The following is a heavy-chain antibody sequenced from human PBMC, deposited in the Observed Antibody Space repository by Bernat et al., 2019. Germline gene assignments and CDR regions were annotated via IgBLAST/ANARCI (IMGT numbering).Heavy chain of an antibody. CDR1: GGTFSSYA. D-gene: IGHD2-2*01. Sequence: QVQLVQSGAEVKKPGSSVKVSCKASGGTFSSYAISWVRQAPGQGLEWMGGIIPIFGTANYAQKFQGRVTMTADESTSTAYMELGSLRSEDTAVYYCARAGGYCSSTSCYAFDIWGQGTMVTVSS. CDR2: IIPIFGTA. J-gene: IGHJ3*02. CDR3: ARAGGYCSSTSCYAFDI. V-gene: IGHV1-69*01.